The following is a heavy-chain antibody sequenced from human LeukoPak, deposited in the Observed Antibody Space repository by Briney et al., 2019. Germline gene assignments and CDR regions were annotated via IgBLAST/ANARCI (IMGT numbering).Heavy chain of an antibody. V-gene: IGHV1-2*02. CDR2: INPNSGGI. J-gene: IGHJ6*02. CDR1: GYTFTGYY. Sequence: ASVKVSCKASGYTFTGYYMHWVRQAPGQRLEGMGWINPNSGGINYAQKFQGRITMTRDTSISTAYMELSSLRSDDTAVYYCAREGSSGYVYYYGVDVWGQGTTVTVSS. D-gene: IGHD6-19*01. CDR3: AREGSSGYVYYYGVDV.